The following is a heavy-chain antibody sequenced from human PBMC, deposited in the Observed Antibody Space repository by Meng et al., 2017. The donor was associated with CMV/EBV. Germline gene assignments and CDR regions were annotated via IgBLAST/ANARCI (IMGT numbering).Heavy chain of an antibody. V-gene: IGHV3-21*01. CDR3: ARAISYSNLRDWYFDL. Sequence: GESLMISCAASGFTFSSYSMNWVRQAPGKGLEWVSSISSSSSYIYYADSVKGRFTISRDNAKNSLYLQMNSLRAEDTAVYYCARAISYSNLRDWYFDLWGRGTLVTVSS. J-gene: IGHJ2*01. CDR2: ISSSSSYI. D-gene: IGHD4-11*01. CDR1: GFTFSSYS.